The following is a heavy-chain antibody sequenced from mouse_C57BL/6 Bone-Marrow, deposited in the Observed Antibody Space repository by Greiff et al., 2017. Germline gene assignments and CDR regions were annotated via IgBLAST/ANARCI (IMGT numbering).Heavy chain of an antibody. V-gene: IGHV1-76*01. CDR1: GYTFTDYY. Sequence: QVQLQQSGAELVRPGASVKLSCKASGYTFTDYYINWVKQRPGQGLEWIARIYPGSGNTYYNEKFKGKATLTAEKSSSTAYMQLSSLTSEDSAVYFCARETAQATHYYAMDYWGKGTSVTVSS. J-gene: IGHJ4*01. CDR2: IYPGSGNT. CDR3: ARETAQATHYYAMDY. D-gene: IGHD3-2*02.